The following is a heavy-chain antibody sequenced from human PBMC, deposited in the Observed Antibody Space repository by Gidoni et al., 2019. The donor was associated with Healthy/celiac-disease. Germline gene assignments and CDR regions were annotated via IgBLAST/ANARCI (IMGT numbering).Heavy chain of an antibody. CDR2: ISYDGSNK. CDR3: AKDGDGHYMDV. J-gene: IGHJ6*03. CDR1: GFTFSSYG. Sequence: QVQLVESGGGVVQPGRSLRLSCAASGFTFSSYGMHWVRQAPGKGLEWVAVISYDGSNKYYADSVKGRFTISRDNSKNTLYLQMNSLRAEDTAVYYCAKDGDGHYMDVWGKGTTVTVSS. V-gene: IGHV3-30*18.